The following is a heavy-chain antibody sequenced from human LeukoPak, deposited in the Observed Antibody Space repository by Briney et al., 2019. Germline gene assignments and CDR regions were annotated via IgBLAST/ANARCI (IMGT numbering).Heavy chain of an antibody. Sequence: PSETLSLTCTVSGDSISSGDYYWSWIRQPAGKGLEWIGRISSSGSTNYNPSLKSRVTISVDTSKNQFSLKLSSVTAADTAVYYCARGSRQLVRSSWFDPWGQGTLVTVSS. CDR2: ISSSGST. D-gene: IGHD6-13*01. J-gene: IGHJ5*02. V-gene: IGHV4-61*02. CDR1: GDSISSGDYY. CDR3: ARGSRQLVRSSWFDP.